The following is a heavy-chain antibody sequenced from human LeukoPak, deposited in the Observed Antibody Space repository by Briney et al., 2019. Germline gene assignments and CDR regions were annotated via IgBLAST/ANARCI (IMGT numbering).Heavy chain of an antibody. CDR2: IKDDRSEI. V-gene: IGHV3-7*01. Sequence: PGGSLRLSCTASRLNFSTYWMTWVRQVPGKGREWVANIKDDRSEIYYVDAVKGRFSISRDNANTSPNRKMNSLRAEDTAVYYCARESGGSYDPQFDHWGQGTLVTVSS. CDR1: RLNFSTYW. CDR3: ARESGGSYDPQFDH. D-gene: IGHD1-26*01. J-gene: IGHJ5*02.